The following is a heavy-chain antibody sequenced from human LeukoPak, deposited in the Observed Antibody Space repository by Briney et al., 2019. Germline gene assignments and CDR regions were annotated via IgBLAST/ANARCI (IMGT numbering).Heavy chain of an antibody. Sequence: PSETLSLTCTVSGGSISSGGYYWSWVRQAPGKGLEWVSAISGSGGSTYYADSVKGRFTISRDNSKNTLYLQMNSLRAEDTAVYYCAKSLSGSYLPFENYFDYWGQGTLVTVSS. D-gene: IGHD3-10*01. J-gene: IGHJ4*02. V-gene: IGHV3-23*01. CDR2: ISGSGGST. CDR3: AKSLSGSYLPFENYFDY. CDR1: GGSISSGGYY.